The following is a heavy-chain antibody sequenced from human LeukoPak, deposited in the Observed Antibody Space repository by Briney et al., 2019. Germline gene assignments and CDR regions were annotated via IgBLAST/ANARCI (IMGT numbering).Heavy chain of an antibody. CDR2: ISSSSSYI. CDR1: GFTFSSYS. CDR3: ATLRAIGYSGYDYRVTPPPWFDP. V-gene: IGHV3-21*01. D-gene: IGHD5-12*01. J-gene: IGHJ5*02. Sequence: PGGSLRLSCAASGFTFSSYSMNWVRQAPGKGLEWVSSISSSSSYIYYADSVKGRFTISRDNAKNSLYLQMNSLRAEDTAVYYCATLRAIGYSGYDYRVTPPPWFDPWGQGTLVTVSS.